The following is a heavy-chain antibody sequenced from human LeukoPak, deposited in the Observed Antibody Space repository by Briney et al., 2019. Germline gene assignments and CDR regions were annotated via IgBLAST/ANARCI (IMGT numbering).Heavy chain of an antibody. CDR1: GGSISSYY. J-gene: IGHJ5*02. CDR2: IYYSGST. D-gene: IGHD3-22*01. Sequence: SETLSLTCTVSGGSISSYYWSWIRQPPGKGLEGIGYIYYSGSTNYNPSLKSRVTISVDTSKNQFSLKLSSVTAADTAVYYCARGTPITMIVKWLSWFDPWGQGTLVTVSS. CDR3: ARGTPITMIVKWLSWFDP. V-gene: IGHV4-59*01.